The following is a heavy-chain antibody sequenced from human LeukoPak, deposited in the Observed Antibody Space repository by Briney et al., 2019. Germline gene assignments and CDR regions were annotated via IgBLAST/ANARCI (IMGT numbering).Heavy chain of an antibody. CDR1: GGSISSYY. D-gene: IGHD3-22*01. Sequence: SETLSLTCTVSGGSISSYYWSWIRQPAGKGLEWIGRIYTSGSTNYNPSLKSRVTMSVDTSKNQFSLKLSSVTAADTAVYYCARGRYYYDSSGIGRYYFDYWGQGTLVTVSS. J-gene: IGHJ4*02. CDR3: ARGRYYYDSSGIGRYYFDY. CDR2: IYTSGST. V-gene: IGHV4-4*07.